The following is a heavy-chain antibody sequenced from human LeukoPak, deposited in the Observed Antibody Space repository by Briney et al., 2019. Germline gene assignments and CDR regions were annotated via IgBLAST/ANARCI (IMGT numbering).Heavy chain of an antibody. CDR1: GFTFSMYA. J-gene: IGHJ4*02. Sequence: TGGSLRLSCAATGFTFSMYAMSWVRQAPGKGLEWVSAISGSGGGTYYADSVKGRFTISRDNSKNTLSLQMNSLRAEDTALYYCAKAWYFDWLLQLDNWGQGTLVTVSS. D-gene: IGHD3-9*01. CDR3: AKAWYFDWLLQLDN. CDR2: ISGSGGGT. V-gene: IGHV3-23*01.